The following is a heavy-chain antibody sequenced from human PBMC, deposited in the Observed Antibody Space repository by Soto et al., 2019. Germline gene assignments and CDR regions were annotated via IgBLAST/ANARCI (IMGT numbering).Heavy chain of an antibody. CDR3: VKDPVSGGTGGAWFHY. V-gene: IGHV3-21*04. CDR2: ISSSSSYI. Sequence: GGSLRLSCAASGFTFRSYSMNWVRPAPGKGLEWGSSISSSSSYIIYADSVKGRFTISRDNSKNTLYLHMNSLRTEDTAGYHWVKDPVSGGTGGAWFHYWGLEDLVT. J-gene: IGHJ4*02. CDR1: GFTFRSYS. D-gene: IGHD2-8*02.